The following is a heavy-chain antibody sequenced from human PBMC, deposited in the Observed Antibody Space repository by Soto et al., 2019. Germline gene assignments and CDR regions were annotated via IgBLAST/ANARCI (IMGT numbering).Heavy chain of an antibody. CDR2: IYYSGGT. V-gene: IGHV4-59*01. CDR1: GGSISSYY. CDR3: ARISGQYYGSGSYYFDY. Sequence: PSETLSLTCTVSGGSISSYYWSWIRQPPGKGLEWIGYIYYSGGTNYNPSLKSRVTISVDTSKNQFSLKLSSVTAADTAVYYCARISGQYYGSGSYYFDYWGQGTLVTVSS. J-gene: IGHJ4*02. D-gene: IGHD3-10*01.